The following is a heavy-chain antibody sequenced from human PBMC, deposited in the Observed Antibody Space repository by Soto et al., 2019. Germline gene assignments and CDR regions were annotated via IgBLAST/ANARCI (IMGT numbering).Heavy chain of an antibody. V-gene: IGHV3-30-3*01. Sequence: PGGSLRLSCAASGFTFSSYAMHWVRQAPGKGLEWVAVISYDGSNKYYADSVKSRFTISRDNSKNTLYLQMNSLRAEDTAVYYCARCGYSSGWYPSRFDYWGQGTLVTVS. CDR3: ARCGYSSGWYPSRFDY. CDR2: ISYDGSNK. CDR1: GFTFSSYA. J-gene: IGHJ4*02. D-gene: IGHD6-19*01.